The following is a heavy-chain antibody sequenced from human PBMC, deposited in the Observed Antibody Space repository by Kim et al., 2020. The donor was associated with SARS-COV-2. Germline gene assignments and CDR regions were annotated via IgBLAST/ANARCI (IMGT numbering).Heavy chain of an antibody. Sequence: SETLSLTCTVSGGSISSSSYYWGWIRQPPGKGLEWIGSIYYSGSTYYNPSPKIRAPIPVARPRNNFPLNLAPWPPPATPGISFAELLGGLFIPAARNYF. CDR1: GGSISSSSYY. D-gene: IGHD6-25*01. V-gene: IGHV4-39*01. J-gene: IGHJ4*01. CDR2: IYYSGST. CDR3: AELLGGLFIPAARNYF.